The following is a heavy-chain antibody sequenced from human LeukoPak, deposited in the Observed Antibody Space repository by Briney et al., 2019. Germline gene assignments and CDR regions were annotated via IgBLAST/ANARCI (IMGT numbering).Heavy chain of an antibody. Sequence: GSLRLSCAASGFTFNTFNMNWVRQAPGKGLEWVSSITSGGDYIYYADSVKGRLTTSRDNAKNSLSLQLNSLRVEDTAVYCCARGHYDVLAASYKWTPDYWGQGTLVTVSS. J-gene: IGHJ4*02. D-gene: IGHD3-9*01. V-gene: IGHV3-21*01. CDR1: GFTFNTFN. CDR3: ARGHYDVLAASYKWTPDY. CDR2: ITSGGDYI.